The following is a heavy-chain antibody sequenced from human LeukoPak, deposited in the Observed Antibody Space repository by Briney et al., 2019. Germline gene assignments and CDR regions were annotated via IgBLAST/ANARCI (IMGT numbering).Heavy chain of an antibody. D-gene: IGHD6-13*01. Sequence: GGSLRLSCAASGFTFSGYGMHWVRQAPGKGLEWVAVISYDGSNKYYADSVKGRFTISRDNSKNTLYLQMNSLRAEDTAVYYCARDLAAARYGSYWGQGTLVTVSS. V-gene: IGHV3-30*19. CDR3: ARDLAAARYGSY. J-gene: IGHJ4*02. CDR2: ISYDGSNK. CDR1: GFTFSGYG.